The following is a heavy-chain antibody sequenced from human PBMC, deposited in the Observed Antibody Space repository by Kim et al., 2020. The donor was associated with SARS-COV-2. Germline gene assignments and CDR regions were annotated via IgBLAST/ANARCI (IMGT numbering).Heavy chain of an antibody. Sequence: SETLSLTCTVSGGSISSYYWSWIRQPPGKRLEWIGYIYYSGSTNYNPSLKSRVTISVDTSKNQFSLKLSSVTAADTAVYYCARGLGDTYYDFWSGYRPYYFDYWGQGTLVTVSS. CDR1: GGSISSYY. CDR2: IYYSGST. CDR3: ARGLGDTYYDFWSGYRPYYFDY. J-gene: IGHJ4*02. D-gene: IGHD3-3*01. V-gene: IGHV4-59*01.